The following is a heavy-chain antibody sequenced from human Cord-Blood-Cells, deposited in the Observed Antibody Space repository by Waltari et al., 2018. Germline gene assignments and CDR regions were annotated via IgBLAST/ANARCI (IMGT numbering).Heavy chain of an antibody. CDR3: ATQLRGGWFDP. J-gene: IGHJ5*02. Sequence: EVQLVQSGAEVKKPGATVKISCKVSGYTFTDYYMHWVQQAPGKGLEWMGLIIPEDGETKYAVKFQGRVTITAETSTDTAYMELSSLRSEHTAGYYCATQLRGGWFDPWGQGTLVTVSS. V-gene: IGHV1-69-2*01. D-gene: IGHD1-26*01. CDR1: GYTFTDYY. CDR2: IIPEDGET.